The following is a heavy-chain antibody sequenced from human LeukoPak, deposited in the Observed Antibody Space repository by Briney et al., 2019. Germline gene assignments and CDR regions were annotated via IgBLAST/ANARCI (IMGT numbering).Heavy chain of an antibody. D-gene: IGHD4-17*01. CDR2: INPNSGGT. J-gene: IGHJ4*02. V-gene: IGHV1-2*02. Sequence: ASVKVSCKASGYTFTGYYMHWVRQAPGQGLEWMGWINPNSGGTNYAQQFQGRVTMTRDTSISTACMELSRLRSDDTAVYYCAAVSPDDYSDVGEMAFDYWGQGTLVTVSS. CDR1: GYTFTGYY. CDR3: AAVSPDDYSDVGEMAFDY.